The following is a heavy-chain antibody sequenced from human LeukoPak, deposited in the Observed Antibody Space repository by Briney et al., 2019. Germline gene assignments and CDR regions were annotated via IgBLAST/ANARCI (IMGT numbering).Heavy chain of an antibody. Sequence: ASVKDSCKSSGYTFIDYLSHWMRQTPGQGLEWLGWNDPNCGVTRYAQKFQCRVTLTRDTAAYMELSSLKYADTAVYYCARAVSGTLGGAFDIWGQGTAVTVSS. CDR1: GYTFIDYL. V-gene: IGHV1-2*02. CDR2: NDPNCGVT. CDR3: ARAVSGTLGGAFDI. J-gene: IGHJ3*02. D-gene: IGHD1-14*01.